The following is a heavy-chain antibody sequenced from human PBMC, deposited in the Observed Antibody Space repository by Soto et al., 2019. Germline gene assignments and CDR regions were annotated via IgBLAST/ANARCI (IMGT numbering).Heavy chain of an antibody. J-gene: IGHJ4*02. V-gene: IGHV1-18*01. CDR1: GYTFTSYG. CDR2: ISAYNGNT. CDR3: ARYDFWSGYPSFDY. D-gene: IGHD3-3*01. Sequence: ASVKVSCKASGYTFTSYGISWARQAPGHGLEWMGWISAYNGNTNYAQKLQGRVTMTTDTSTSTAYMELRSLRSDDTAVYYCARYDFWSGYPSFDYWGQGTLVTVSS.